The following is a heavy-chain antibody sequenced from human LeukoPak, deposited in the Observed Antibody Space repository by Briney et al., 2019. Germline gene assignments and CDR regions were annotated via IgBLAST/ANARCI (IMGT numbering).Heavy chain of an antibody. V-gene: IGHV4-4*02. D-gene: IGHD1-26*01. CDR1: GGSISSSNW. Sequence: SGTLSLTCAVSGGSISSSNWWSWIRQPPGKGLEWIGEINHSGSTNYNPSLKSRVTISVDTSKNQFSLKLSSVTAADTAVYYCARGVIVGATTFDYWGRGTLVTVSS. J-gene: IGHJ4*02. CDR3: ARGVIVGATTFDY. CDR2: INHSGST.